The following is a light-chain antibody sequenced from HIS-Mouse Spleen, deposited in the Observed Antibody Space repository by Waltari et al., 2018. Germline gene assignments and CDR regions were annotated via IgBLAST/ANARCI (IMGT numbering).Light chain of an antibody. V-gene: IGKV3-20*01. CDR1: QGVSSSY. CDR2: GAS. CDR3: QQYGSSST. Sequence: DMVLTQSPGTLSWSPGERATLSCRASQGVSSSYLAWYQQKPGQAPRLLIYGASSMATGIPDRFSGSGSGTDFTLTISRLEPEDFAVYYCQQYGSSSTFGQGTRLEIK. J-gene: IGKJ5*01.